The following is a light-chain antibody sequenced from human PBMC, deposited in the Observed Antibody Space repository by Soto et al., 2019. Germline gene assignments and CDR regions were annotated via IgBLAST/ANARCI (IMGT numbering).Light chain of an antibody. V-gene: IGKV1-5*01. CDR3: QQYNSYRA. Sequence: DIQMTQSPSTLSASVGDRVTITCRASQSISSWLAWYQQKPGKAPKVLIYDASSLESGVPSRFSGSGSGTEFTLTISSLQPDDFATYYCQQYNSYRAFGQGTKVKIK. CDR1: QSISSW. CDR2: DAS. J-gene: IGKJ1*01.